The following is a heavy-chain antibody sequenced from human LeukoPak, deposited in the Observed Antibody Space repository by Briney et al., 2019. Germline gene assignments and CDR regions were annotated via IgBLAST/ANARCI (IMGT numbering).Heavy chain of an antibody. CDR2: IIPIFGTA. CDR3: ARAVTYYNGSGRKNWFDP. D-gene: IGHD3-10*01. Sequence: SVKVSCKASGGTFSSYAISWVRQAPGQGLEWMGGIIPIFGTANYAQKFQGRVTITADESTSTAYMELSSLRSEDTAVYYCARAVTYYNGSGRKNWFDPWGQGTLVTVSS. CDR1: GGTFSSYA. J-gene: IGHJ5*02. V-gene: IGHV1-69*13.